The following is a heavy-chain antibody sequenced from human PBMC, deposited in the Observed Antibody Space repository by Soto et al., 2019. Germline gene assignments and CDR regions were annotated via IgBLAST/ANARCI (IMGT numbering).Heavy chain of an antibody. J-gene: IGHJ6*02. D-gene: IGHD1-20*01. Sequence: PSETLSLTCTVSGGSISSYYWGWVREPPGQGLEWIGNIYYSGSTYYNPALKSRVTISVDTSKNQFSVKLTSVTAADTAVYYCARVAAVRSDSAWYNGIDVWGQGTTVTVSS. CDR2: IYYSGST. CDR1: GGSISSYY. V-gene: IGHV4-39*02. CDR3: ARVAAVRSDSAWYNGIDV.